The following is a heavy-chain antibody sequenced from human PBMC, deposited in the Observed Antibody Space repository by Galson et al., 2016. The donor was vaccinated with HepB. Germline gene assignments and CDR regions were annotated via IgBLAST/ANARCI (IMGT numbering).Heavy chain of an antibody. CDR1: GYTFASHD. D-gene: IGHD2-15*01. V-gene: IGHV1-8*01. CDR3: ARGPTAVLVGSSNYYYGVDV. CDR2: MNPKSGNT. Sequence: SVKVSCKASGYTFASHDINWVRQATGQGLEWMGWMNPKSGNTGFAQKFQGRVSFTRNTSIRAAYMELSGLTSDDTAVYYCARGPTAVLVGSSNYYYGVDVWGQGTTVSVSS. J-gene: IGHJ6*02.